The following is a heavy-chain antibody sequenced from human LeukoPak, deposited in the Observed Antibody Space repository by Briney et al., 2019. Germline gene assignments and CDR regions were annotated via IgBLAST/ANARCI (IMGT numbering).Heavy chain of an antibody. J-gene: IGHJ5*02. D-gene: IGHD3-10*01. CDR1: GFTFSSYS. Sequence: GGSLRLSCAASGFTFSSYSVTWVRQAPGKGLEWVSSISSSSSYIYYADSVKGRFTISRDNAKNSLYLQMNSLRAEDTAVYYCARGSLWFGELSSTYNWFDPWGQGTLVTVSS. CDR2: ISSSSSYI. V-gene: IGHV3-21*01. CDR3: ARGSLWFGELSSTYNWFDP.